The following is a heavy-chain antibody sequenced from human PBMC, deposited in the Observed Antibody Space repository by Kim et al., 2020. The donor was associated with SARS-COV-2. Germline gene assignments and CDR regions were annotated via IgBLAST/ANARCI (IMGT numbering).Heavy chain of an antibody. Sequence: GGSLRLSCAASGFTVSSNYMSWVRQAPGKGLEWVSVIYSGGSTYYADSVKGRFTISRDNSKNTLYLQMNSLRAEDTAVYYCATEGVVPAAISYYGMDVWGQGTTVTVSS. CDR1: GFTVSSNY. CDR3: ATEGVVPAAISYYGMDV. D-gene: IGHD2-2*02. V-gene: IGHV3-66*01. J-gene: IGHJ6*02. CDR2: IYSGGST.